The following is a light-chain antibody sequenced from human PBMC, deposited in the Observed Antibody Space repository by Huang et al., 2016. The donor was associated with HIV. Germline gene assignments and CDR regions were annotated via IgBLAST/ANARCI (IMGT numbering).Light chain of an antibody. CDR1: QSILYSSTDKRY. CDR2: WGA. J-gene: IGKJ3*01. CDR3: QQDYSSPFT. Sequence: DIVMTQSPDSLAVSLGERATINCKSSQSILYSSTDKRYLAWSHQNPGQPTKVLIYWGATRESGGPERCSGSGSGTDFSLTISSLQAEDVAVYYCQQDYSSPFTFGHGTKVDIK. V-gene: IGKV4-1*01.